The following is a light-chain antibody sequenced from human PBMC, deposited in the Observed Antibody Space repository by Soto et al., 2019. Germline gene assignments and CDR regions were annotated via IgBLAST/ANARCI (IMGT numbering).Light chain of an antibody. J-gene: IGLJ2*01. V-gene: IGLV2-14*01. CDR1: SSDVGGYNY. CDR3: SSYTSSSTPLSLV. CDR2: DVS. Sequence: QSALTQPASVSGSPGQSITISCTGTSSDVGGYNYVSWYQQHPGKAPKLMIYDVSNRPSGVSNRFSGSKSGNTASLTISGLQAEDEADYYCSSYTSSSTPLSLVFGGGTQLTVL.